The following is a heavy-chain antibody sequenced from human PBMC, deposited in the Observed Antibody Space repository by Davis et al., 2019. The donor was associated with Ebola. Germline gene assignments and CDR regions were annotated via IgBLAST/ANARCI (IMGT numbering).Heavy chain of an antibody. D-gene: IGHD6-13*01. CDR3: ARRVDY. Sequence: GESLKISCAASGFAFYSFAMSWVRQAPGKGLEWVANIKQDGSEKYYVDSVKGRFTISRDNAKNSLYLQMNSLRAEDTAVYYCARRVDYWGQGTLVTVSS. V-gene: IGHV3-7*01. CDR2: IKQDGSEK. CDR1: GFAFYSFA. J-gene: IGHJ4*02.